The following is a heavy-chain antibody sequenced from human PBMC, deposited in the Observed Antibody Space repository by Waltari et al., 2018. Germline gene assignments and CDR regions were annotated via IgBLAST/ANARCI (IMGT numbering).Heavy chain of an antibody. CDR3: ARDRSYYYYGMDV. V-gene: IGHV3-7*01. J-gene: IGHJ6*02. CDR2: IKQDGSEK. Sequence: EVQLVESGGGLVQPGGSLRLSCAASGFTFSSYWMSWVRQAPGKGLEWVANIKQDGSEKYYVDSVKGRFTISRDNAKNSLYLQMNSLRAEDTAVYYCARDRSYYYYGMDVWGQGTTVTVSS. CDR1: GFTFSSYW.